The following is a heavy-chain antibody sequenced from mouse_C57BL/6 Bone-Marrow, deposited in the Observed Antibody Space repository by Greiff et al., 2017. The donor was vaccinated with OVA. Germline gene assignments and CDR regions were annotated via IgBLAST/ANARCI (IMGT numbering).Heavy chain of an antibody. CDR2: IYPRSGNT. J-gene: IGHJ2*01. CDR3: ARPLFITTVYFDY. Sequence: VQLQESGAELARPGASVKLSCKASGYTFTSYGISWVKQRPGQGLEWIGEIYPRSGNTYYNEKFKGKATLTADKSSSTAYMELRSLTSEDSAVYFCARPLFITTVYFDYWGQGTTLTVSS. D-gene: IGHD1-1*01. CDR1: GYTFTSYG. V-gene: IGHV1-81*01.